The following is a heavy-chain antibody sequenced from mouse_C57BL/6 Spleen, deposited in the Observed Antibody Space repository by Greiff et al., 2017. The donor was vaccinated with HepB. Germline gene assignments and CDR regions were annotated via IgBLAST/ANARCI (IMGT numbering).Heavy chain of an antibody. J-gene: IGHJ3*01. Sequence: VKLMESGAELVRPGASVTLSCKASGYTFTDYEMHWVKQTPVHGLEWIGAIDPETGGTAYNQKFKGKAILTADKSSSTAYMELRSLTSEDSAVYYCTRVYYGSSPWFAYWGQGTLVTVSA. V-gene: IGHV1-15*01. CDR1: GYTFTDYE. D-gene: IGHD1-1*01. CDR3: TRVYYGSSPWFAY. CDR2: IDPETGGT.